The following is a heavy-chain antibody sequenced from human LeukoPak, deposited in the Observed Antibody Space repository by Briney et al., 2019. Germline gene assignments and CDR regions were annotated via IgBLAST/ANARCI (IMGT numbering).Heavy chain of an antibody. V-gene: IGHV1-69*05. CDR2: ISPIFGTA. CDR1: GGTFSSYA. Sequence: ASVKVSCNASGGTFSSYAISWVRQAPGQGLEWMGGISPIFGTANYSQKFQGRVTITTDEATSTAYMELSSLRSEDTAVYYCARGVGCSSTSCYTDYYYYMDVWGKGTTVTVSS. J-gene: IGHJ6*03. D-gene: IGHD2-2*02. CDR3: ARGVGCSSTSCYTDYYYYMDV.